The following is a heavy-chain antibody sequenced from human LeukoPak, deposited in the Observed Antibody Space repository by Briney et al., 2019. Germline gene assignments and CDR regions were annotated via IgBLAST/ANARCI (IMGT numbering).Heavy chain of an antibody. CDR2: ISYDGSNK. J-gene: IGHJ6*02. Sequence: PPGRSLRLSCAASGFTFSSYAMHWVRQAPGKGLEWVAVISYDGSNKYYADSVKGRFTISRDNSKNTLYLQMNSLRAEDTAVYYCARDLTSAIWFGELFSGYYYYYYGMDVWGQGTTVTVSS. CDR3: ARDLTSAIWFGELFSGYYYYYYGMDV. D-gene: IGHD3-10*01. V-gene: IGHV3-30*04. CDR1: GFTFSSYA.